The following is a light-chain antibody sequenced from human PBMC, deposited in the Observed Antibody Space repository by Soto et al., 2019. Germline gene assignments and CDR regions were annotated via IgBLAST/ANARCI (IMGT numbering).Light chain of an antibody. Sequence: DIVMTQSPDSLAVSLGERATINCKSSQSVLYSSNNKNYLAWYQQKPGQPPKLLIYWASTRESGVPDRFSGSGSGTDFTLTISSLQAEDVAVYYCQHYYSPPPTFGPGTKVDIK. CDR1: QSVLYSSNNKNY. V-gene: IGKV4-1*01. J-gene: IGKJ3*01. CDR3: QHYYSPPPT. CDR2: WAS.